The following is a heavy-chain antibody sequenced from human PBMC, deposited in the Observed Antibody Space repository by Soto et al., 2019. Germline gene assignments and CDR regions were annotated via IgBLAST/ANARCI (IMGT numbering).Heavy chain of an antibody. J-gene: IGHJ5*02. CDR2: ISYDGSNK. D-gene: IGHD3-10*01. V-gene: IGHV3-30*18. CDR1: GFTFSSYG. Sequence: PGGSLRLSCAASGFTFSSYGMHWVRQAPGKGLEWVAVISYDGSNKYYADSVKGRFTISRDNSKNTLYLQMNSLRAEDTAVYYCAKDPLGDGSGSYPFDPWGQGTLVTVSS. CDR3: AKDPLGDGSGSYPFDP.